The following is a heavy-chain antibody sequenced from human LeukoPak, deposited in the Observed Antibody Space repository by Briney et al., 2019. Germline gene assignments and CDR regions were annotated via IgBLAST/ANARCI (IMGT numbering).Heavy chain of an antibody. CDR2: ISSSGSTI. Sequence: PGGSLRLSCAASGFTFSDYYMSWIRQAPGKGLEWVSYISSSGSTIYYADSVKGRFTISRDNAKNSLYLQMNSLRAEDTAVYYCAIEEGDGGDIYYDYVWGSYRHTHFEGYWGQGTLVTVSS. CDR3: AIEEGDGGDIYYDYVWGSYRHTHFEGY. D-gene: IGHD3-16*02. V-gene: IGHV3-11*04. J-gene: IGHJ4*02. CDR1: GFTFSDYY.